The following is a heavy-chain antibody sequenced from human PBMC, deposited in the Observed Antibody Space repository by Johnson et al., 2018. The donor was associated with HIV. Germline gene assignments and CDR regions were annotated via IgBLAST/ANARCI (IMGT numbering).Heavy chain of an antibody. D-gene: IGHD4-11*01. CDR2: INWNGGST. J-gene: IGHJ3*02. CDR1: GFTFDDYG. Sequence: VQLVESGGGVERPGGSLRLSCAASGFTFDDYGMSWVRQAPGKGLEWVSGINWNGGSTGYADSVKGRFTISRDNAKNSLFLQMNSLRAEDTALYYCARDGTRDYIDAFGIWGQGTMVTVSS. CDR3: ARDGTRDYIDAFGI. V-gene: IGHV3-20*04.